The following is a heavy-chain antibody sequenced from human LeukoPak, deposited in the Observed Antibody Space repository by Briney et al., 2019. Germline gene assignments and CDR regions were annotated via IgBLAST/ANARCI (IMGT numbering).Heavy chain of an antibody. CDR2: ISYDGSNK. Sequence: GGSLRLSCAASRFTFNKYDMHWVRQAPGKGLEWVAVISYDGSNKYYVDSVKGRFTISRDNSKNTLYLQMNSLRPEDTAVYCCASIVLLWFGESSLAAGNVDMDVWGKGTTVTVSS. CDR3: ASIVLLWFGESSLAAGNVDMDV. J-gene: IGHJ6*03. V-gene: IGHV3-30*03. D-gene: IGHD3-10*01. CDR1: RFTFNKYD.